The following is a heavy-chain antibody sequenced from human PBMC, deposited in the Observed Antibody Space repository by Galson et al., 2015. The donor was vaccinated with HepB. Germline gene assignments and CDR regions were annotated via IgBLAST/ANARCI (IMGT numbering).Heavy chain of an antibody. Sequence: ETLSLTCTVSGGSISSSSYYWGWIRQPPGKGPEWIGSIYYSGSTYYNPSLKSRVTISVDTSKNQFSLKLSSVTAADTAVYYCARRPAAAGLIAFDYWGQGTLVTVSS. CDR2: IYYSGST. CDR3: ARRPAAAGLIAFDY. V-gene: IGHV4-39*01. D-gene: IGHD6-13*01. J-gene: IGHJ4*02. CDR1: GGSISSSSYY.